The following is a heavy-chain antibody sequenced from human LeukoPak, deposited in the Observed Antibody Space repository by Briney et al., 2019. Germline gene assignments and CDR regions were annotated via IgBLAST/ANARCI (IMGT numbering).Heavy chain of an antibody. CDR3: ARRDYYYYGMDV. V-gene: IGHV3-21*01. J-gene: IGHJ6*02. CDR2: ISSSSSYI. Sequence: GGSLRLSCAASGFTFSSYAMNWVRQAPGKGLEWVSSISSSSSYIYYADSVKGRFTISRDNAKNSLYLQMNSLRAEDTAVYYCARRDYYYYGMDVWGQGTTVTVSS. CDR1: GFTFSSYA.